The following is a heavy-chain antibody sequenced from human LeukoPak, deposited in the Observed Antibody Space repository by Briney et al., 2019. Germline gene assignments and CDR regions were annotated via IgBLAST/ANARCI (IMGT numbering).Heavy chain of an antibody. J-gene: IGHJ4*02. V-gene: IGHV4-30-2*01. CDR2: IYHSGST. Sequence: SQTQSLTCAVSGGSISSGGYSWSWIRQPPGKGLEWIGYIYHSGSTYYNPSLKSRVTISVDRSKNQFSLKLSSVTAADTAVYYCARCLGVWILYYWGQGTLATVSS. CDR3: ARCLGVWILYY. CDR1: GGSISSGGYS. D-gene: IGHD5-18*01.